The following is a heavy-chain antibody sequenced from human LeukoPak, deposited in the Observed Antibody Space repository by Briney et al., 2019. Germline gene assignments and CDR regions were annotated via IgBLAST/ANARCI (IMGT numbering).Heavy chain of an antibody. CDR2: ISGSTTYI. CDR3: ARDLYGDYGFDI. D-gene: IGHD4-17*01. J-gene: IGHJ3*02. V-gene: IGHV3-11*06. CDR1: GFTFSDYY. Sequence: GGSLRLSCAASGFTFSDYYMSWIRQAPGKGLEWVSYISGSTTYINYADSVKGRFTISRDNAKNSLSLQMDSLRAEDTAVYYCARDLYGDYGFDIWGQGTMVTVSS.